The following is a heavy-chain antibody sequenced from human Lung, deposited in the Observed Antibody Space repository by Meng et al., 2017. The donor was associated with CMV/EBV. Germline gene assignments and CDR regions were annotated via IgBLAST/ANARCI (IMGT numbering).Heavy chain of an antibody. CDR1: GLTFSSYS. Sequence: GESXKISCAASGLTFSSYSMNWVRQAPGKGLEWVSSISSSSSYIYYADSAKGRFTISRDNATNSLYLQMNSLRAEDTAVYYCARASVVVAARYYFDDWGQGXLVTVSS. CDR3: ARASVVVAARYYFDD. V-gene: IGHV3-21*01. D-gene: IGHD2-15*01. CDR2: ISSSSSYI. J-gene: IGHJ4*02.